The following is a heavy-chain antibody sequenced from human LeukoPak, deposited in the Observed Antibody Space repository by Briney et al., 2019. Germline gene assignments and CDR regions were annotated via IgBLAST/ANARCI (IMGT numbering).Heavy chain of an antibody. Sequence: PSETLSLTCTVFGGSISSSSYYWGWIRQPPGKGLEWIGSIYHSGSTYYHPSLKSRVTISVDTSKNQFSLKLSSVTAADTAVYYCARTMIVVGDAFDIWGQGTMVIVSS. CDR2: IYHSGST. J-gene: IGHJ3*02. V-gene: IGHV4-39*07. CDR3: ARTMIVVGDAFDI. D-gene: IGHD3-22*01. CDR1: GGSISSSSYY.